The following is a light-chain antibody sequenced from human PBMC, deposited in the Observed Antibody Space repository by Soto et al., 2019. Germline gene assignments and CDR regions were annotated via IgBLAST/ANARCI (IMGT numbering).Light chain of an antibody. CDR1: SSNIGSNI. CDR3: AAWDDSLNGVV. Sequence: QSVLTQPPSASGAPGQRVTISCSGSSSNIGSNIVNWYQQLPGTAPKLLIYNNNRRPSGVPDRFSGSKSGTSASLAISGLQSEDEADYYCAAWDDSLNGVVFGGGTKLTVL. V-gene: IGLV1-44*01. CDR2: NNN. J-gene: IGLJ2*01.